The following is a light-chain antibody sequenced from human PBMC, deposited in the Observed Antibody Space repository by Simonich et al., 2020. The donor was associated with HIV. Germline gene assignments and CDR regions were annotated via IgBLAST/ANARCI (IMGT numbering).Light chain of an antibody. CDR1: SHNVGSYG. CDR3: CSYAGIYTFWV. J-gene: IGLJ3*02. Sequence: QSALTQEVSVSGTVGQRVTLSCTGNSHNVGSYGVGWYQQLSHGAPKTVMCGISLPSGVPDRCSGSKSGNTASLTISGLQAEDEADYYCCSYAGIYTFWVFGGGTKLTVL. V-gene: IGLV2-11*01. CDR2: GIS.